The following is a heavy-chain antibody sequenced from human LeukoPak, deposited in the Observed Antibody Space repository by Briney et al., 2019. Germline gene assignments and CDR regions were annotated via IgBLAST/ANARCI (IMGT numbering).Heavy chain of an antibody. J-gene: IGHJ4*02. V-gene: IGHV4-59*01. D-gene: IGHD1-26*01. CDR3: ARVVGANAYYFDY. Sequence: SETLSLTCTVSGGSISPYYWSWIRQPPGTGLEWIGYIYYSGSTNYNPSLKSRVTISVDTSKNQFSLKLSSVTAADTAVYYCARVVGANAYYFDYWGQGTLVTVSS. CDR2: IYYSGST. CDR1: GGSISPYY.